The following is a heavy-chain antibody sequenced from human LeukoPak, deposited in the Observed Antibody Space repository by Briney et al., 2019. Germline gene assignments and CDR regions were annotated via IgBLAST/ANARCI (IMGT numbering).Heavy chain of an antibody. D-gene: IGHD3-10*01. V-gene: IGHV3-9*03. Sequence: GRSLRLSCAASGFTFDDYAMHWVRQAPGKGLEWVSGISWNSGSIGYADSVKGRFTISRDNAKNSLYLQMNSLRAEDMALYYCAKDYYGSGSPRGPFDYWGQGTLVTVSS. CDR3: AKDYYGSGSPRGPFDY. CDR2: ISWNSGSI. CDR1: GFTFDDYA. J-gene: IGHJ4*02.